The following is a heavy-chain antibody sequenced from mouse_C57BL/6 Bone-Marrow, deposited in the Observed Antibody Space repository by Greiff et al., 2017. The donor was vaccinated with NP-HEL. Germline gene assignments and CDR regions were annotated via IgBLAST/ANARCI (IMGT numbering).Heavy chain of an antibody. D-gene: IGHD1-1*01. J-gene: IGHJ2*01. Sequence: QVQLQHPGAELVKPGASVKMSCKASGYTFTSYWITWVKQRPGQGLEWIGDIYPGSGSTNYNEKFKSKATLTVDTSSSTAYMQLSSLTSEDSAVYYCARSGGSSLYFDYWGQGTTLTVSS. CDR2: IYPGSGST. CDR3: ARSGGSSLYFDY. V-gene: IGHV1-55*01. CDR1: GYTFTSYW.